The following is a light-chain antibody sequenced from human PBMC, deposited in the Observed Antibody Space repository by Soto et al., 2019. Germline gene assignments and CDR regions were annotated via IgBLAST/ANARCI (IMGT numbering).Light chain of an antibody. Sequence: DIKMTQSPPSLSAPAGNAVIITCRASQDISNTLAWFQQRPGEAPKSLIYATSSLQPGVSSRFSGSGSGREFSLTITSLQPEDSATYYCQQYQSYPFTFGPGTTVHIE. V-gene: IGKV1-16*01. CDR1: QDISNT. CDR3: QQYQSYPFT. CDR2: ATS. J-gene: IGKJ3*01.